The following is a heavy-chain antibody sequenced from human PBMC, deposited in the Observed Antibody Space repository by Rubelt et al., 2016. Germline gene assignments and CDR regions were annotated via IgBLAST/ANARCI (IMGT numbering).Heavy chain of an antibody. J-gene: IGHJ5*02. Sequence: EVQLVESGGGLVQPGGSLRLSCAASGFSFNIYEMNWVRQAPGKGLEWVSYITASGGARYYGDAGKGRVTVSRDNAKNLLYLQMNNVTDDDTALYYCVRDEYGVGGDPWGQGTLVTVSS. CDR3: VRDEYGVGGDP. V-gene: IGHV3-48*03. CDR1: GFSFNIYE. CDR2: ITASGGAR. D-gene: IGHD2/OR15-2a*01.